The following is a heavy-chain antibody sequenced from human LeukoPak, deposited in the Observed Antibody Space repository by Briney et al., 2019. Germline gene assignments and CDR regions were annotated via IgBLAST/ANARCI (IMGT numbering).Heavy chain of an antibody. Sequence: KASETLSLTCAVSGYSISSGYYWGWIRQPPGKGLDWIGSISHSGSTYYNPSLGSRVTISIDTSKNQFSLRLNSVTATDTAVYYCARVGGYSYGNYYFNYWGQGTLVTVSS. J-gene: IGHJ4*02. D-gene: IGHD5-18*01. V-gene: IGHV4-38-2*01. CDR1: GYSISSGYY. CDR2: ISHSGST. CDR3: ARVGGYSYGNYYFNY.